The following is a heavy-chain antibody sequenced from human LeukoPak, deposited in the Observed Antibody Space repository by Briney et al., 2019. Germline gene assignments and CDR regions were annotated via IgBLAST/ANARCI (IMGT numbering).Heavy chain of an antibody. D-gene: IGHD1-1*01. Sequence: ASVKVSCKASGYTFTNYDINWVRQATGQGLEWMGWMNPNSGNTGYAQKFQGRVTMTRNTSISTAYMELSSLRSEDTAVYYCARKKYNWNDYYYYMDVWAKGPRSPSP. J-gene: IGHJ6*03. CDR3: ARKKYNWNDYYYYMDV. V-gene: IGHV1-8*01. CDR1: GYTFTNYD. CDR2: MNPNSGNT.